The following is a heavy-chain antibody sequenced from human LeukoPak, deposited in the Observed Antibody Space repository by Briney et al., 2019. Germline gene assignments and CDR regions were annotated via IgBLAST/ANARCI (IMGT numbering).Heavy chain of an antibody. CDR1: GYTFTSYD. CDR2: INPNSGNT. CDR3: ARSGLPMVRGVIIKSYYSYGMDV. J-gene: IGHJ6*02. D-gene: IGHD3-10*01. Sequence: ASVKVSCKASGYTFTSYDINWVRQATGQGLEWMGWINPNSGNTDYAQKVQGRFTITRNTSNSTAYLQLSRLRSEDTAVYSCARSGLPMVRGVIIKSYYSYGMDVWGQGTTVTVSS. V-gene: IGHV1-8*01.